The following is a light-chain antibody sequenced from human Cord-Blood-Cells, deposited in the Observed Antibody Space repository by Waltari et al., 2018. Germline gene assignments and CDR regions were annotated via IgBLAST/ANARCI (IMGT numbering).Light chain of an antibody. Sequence: IKMTQSPSSLSASVGARVTITCRASQSISSSLNWYQQKPGKAPKLLIYAASSLQSGVPSRFSGSGSGTDFTLTISSLQPEDFATYYCQQSYSTPYSFGQGTKLEIK. J-gene: IGKJ2*03. V-gene: IGKV1-39*01. CDR1: QSISSS. CDR2: AAS. CDR3: QQSYSTPYS.